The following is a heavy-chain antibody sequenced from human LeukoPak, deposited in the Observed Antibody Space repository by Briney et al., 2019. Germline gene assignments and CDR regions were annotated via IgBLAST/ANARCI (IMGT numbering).Heavy chain of an antibody. Sequence: SETLSLTCTASGGFISTYYWSWIRQPPGKGLEWIGYIYYSGTTKYNPSLKSRVTISVDTSKNQFSLNLSSVTAADTALYYCARVTADTAMVGGYNYYYGMDVWGQGTTVTVSS. V-gene: IGHV4-59*01. CDR1: GGFISTYY. CDR2: IYYSGTT. D-gene: IGHD5-18*01. J-gene: IGHJ6*02. CDR3: ARVTADTAMVGGYNYYYGMDV.